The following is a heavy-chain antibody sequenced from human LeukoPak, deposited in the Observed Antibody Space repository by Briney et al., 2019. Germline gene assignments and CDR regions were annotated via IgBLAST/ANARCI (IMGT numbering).Heavy chain of an antibody. Sequence: PGGTLRLSCAASGFTFSNAWMSWVRQAPGKGLEWVGRIKSRTHGGTTDYAAPVKGRFTISRDDSKNTLYLQMNSLQPEDTAVFYCANDLGWIQLNLGRGQGTLVTVSS. D-gene: IGHD5-18*01. CDR3: ANDLGWIQLNLG. V-gene: IGHV3-15*01. J-gene: IGHJ4*02. CDR1: GFTFSNAW. CDR2: IKSRTHGGTT.